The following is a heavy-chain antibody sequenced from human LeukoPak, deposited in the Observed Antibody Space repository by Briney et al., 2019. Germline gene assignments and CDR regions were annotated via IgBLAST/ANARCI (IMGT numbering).Heavy chain of an antibody. V-gene: IGHV1-18*01. D-gene: IGHD3-9*01. CDR1: GYTFTSYG. J-gene: IGHJ4*02. CDR3: ARSPLTYYDILTGPHPLSLDY. CDR2: ISAYNGNT. Sequence: ASVKVSCKASGYTFTSYGISWVRQAPGQGLEWMGWISAYNGNTNYAQKLQGRVTMTTDTSTTTAYMELRSLRSDDTAVYYCARSPLTYYDILTGPHPLSLDYWGQGTLVTVSS.